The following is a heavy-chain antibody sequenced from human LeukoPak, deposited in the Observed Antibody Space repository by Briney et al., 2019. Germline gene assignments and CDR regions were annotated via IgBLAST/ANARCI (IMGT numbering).Heavy chain of an antibody. CDR1: GGSVGSSNYY. J-gene: IGHJ4*02. D-gene: IGHD5-12*01. CDR2: IYYGGSA. Sequence: SETLSLTCTVSGGSVGSSNYYWGWIRQPPGKGLEWIGTIYYGGSADYNPSLKSRVTLSVDTSENQFSLKLSSVTAADTAVHYCARADGDLRSPFDYWGQGTLVTVSS. CDR3: ARADGDLRSPFDY. V-gene: IGHV4-39*07.